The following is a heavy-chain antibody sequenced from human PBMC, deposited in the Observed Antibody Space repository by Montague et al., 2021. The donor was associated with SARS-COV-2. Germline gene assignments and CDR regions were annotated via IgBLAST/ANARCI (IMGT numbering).Heavy chain of an antibody. J-gene: IGHJ4*02. CDR3: ARFRRSFGY. CDR1: GASNSPYF. CDR2: ICYSGNT. V-gene: IGHV4-59*08. Sequence: SETLSLTCAVYGASNSPYFWRWIRPSTGTALEWIGYICYSGNTNSNPAPKSRVTVSIDTSTHQYSLQLNSVTAADTAVYNCARFRRSFGYWGQVTLVSAAS. D-gene: IGHD3-16*01.